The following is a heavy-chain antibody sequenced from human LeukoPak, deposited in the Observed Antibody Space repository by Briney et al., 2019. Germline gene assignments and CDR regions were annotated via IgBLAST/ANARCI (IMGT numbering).Heavy chain of an antibody. D-gene: IGHD3-10*01. CDR3: ATMVQGVHTYFGS. J-gene: IGHJ4*02. Sequence: SETLSLTCSVSGGSIRSYYWSWIWQPPGKGLEWIGYIYYSGSTNYNPSLKSRVIISVDTSKNQFSLKLSSVTAADTAVYYCATMVQGVHTYFGSWGQGNLVAVSS. CDR1: GGSIRSYY. CDR2: IYYSGST. V-gene: IGHV4-59*01.